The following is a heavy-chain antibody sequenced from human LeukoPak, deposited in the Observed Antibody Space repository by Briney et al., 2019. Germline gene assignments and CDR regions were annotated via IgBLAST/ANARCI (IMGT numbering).Heavy chain of an antibody. D-gene: IGHD6-13*01. J-gene: IGHJ4*02. CDR2: ISYDGSNN. V-gene: IGHV3-30*09. Sequence: GGSLRLSCAASGFTFSSYAMHWVRQAPGKGLEWVAIISYDGSNNYYAESVKGRFAVSRDNSKNTLYLQMNSPRAEDTAVYYCARVPVWYSSSWYGDYWGQGTLVTVSS. CDR1: GFTFSSYA. CDR3: ARVPVWYSSSWYGDY.